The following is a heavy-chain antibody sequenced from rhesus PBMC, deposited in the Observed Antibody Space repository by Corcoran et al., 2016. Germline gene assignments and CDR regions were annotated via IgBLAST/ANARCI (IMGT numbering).Heavy chain of an antibody. CDR1: GFPFSDYY. Sequence: EVQLVESGGGLAKPGGSLRLSCAASGFPFSDYYMAWVRHAPGKGLECVLSISNGGGSTWYAESVNGRFTITRENAKNTLYLQMNSLRAEDTAVYYCARAWVNYFDYWGQGVLVTVSS. J-gene: IGHJ4*01. V-gene: IGHV3-178*01. D-gene: IGHD5-24*01. CDR3: ARAWVNYFDY. CDR2: ISNGGGST.